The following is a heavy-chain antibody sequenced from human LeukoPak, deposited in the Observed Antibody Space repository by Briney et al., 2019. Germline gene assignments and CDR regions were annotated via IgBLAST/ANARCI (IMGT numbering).Heavy chain of an antibody. J-gene: IGHJ4*02. V-gene: IGHV3-23*01. CDR3: AKGLSAAGDYYFDY. CDR2: ISGSGGST. D-gene: IGHD2-21*01. Sequence: GGSLRLSCAATGFTFSNYAMSWVRQAPGKGLEWLSTISGSGGSTYYADSVKGRFTISRDNSKNTVYLQMKSLRVEATAVYYCAKGLSAAGDYYFDYWGQGALVTVSS. CDR1: GFTFSNYA.